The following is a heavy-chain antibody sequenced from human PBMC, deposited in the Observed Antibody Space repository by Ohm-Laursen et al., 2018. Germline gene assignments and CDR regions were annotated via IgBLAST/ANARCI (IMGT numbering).Heavy chain of an antibody. CDR1: GDSFNSYY. CDR3: ARLDPTEGGFDS. Sequence: GTLSLTCTVSGDSFNSYYWSWIRQTPTKELEWIGFIYYSGKTNYNPSRISRVSMSMDTSKNQFSLVLTSVTSADTAVYYCARLDPTEGGFDSWGQGTLVTVSS. D-gene: IGHD4-17*01. V-gene: IGHV4-59*01. J-gene: IGHJ4*02. CDR2: IYYSGKT.